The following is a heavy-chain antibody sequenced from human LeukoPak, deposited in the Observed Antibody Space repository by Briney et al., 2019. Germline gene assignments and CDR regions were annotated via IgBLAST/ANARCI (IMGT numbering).Heavy chain of an antibody. CDR3: AREGGLRLYELDPDY. J-gene: IGHJ4*02. Sequence: ASVTVSCKASGYTFTSYGISWVRPAPGQGLEWMGLISAYNGNTNYVKKLQGRVTMTTDTSTSTAYVELRSLRSDDTDVYYCAREGGLRLYELDPDYWGQGTLVTVSS. V-gene: IGHV1-18*01. CDR1: GYTFTSYG. D-gene: IGHD3-16*01. CDR2: ISAYNGNT.